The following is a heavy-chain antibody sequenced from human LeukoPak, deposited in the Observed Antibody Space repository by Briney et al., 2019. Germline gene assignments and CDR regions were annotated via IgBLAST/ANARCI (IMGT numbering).Heavy chain of an antibody. CDR2: FDPEDGET. J-gene: IGHJ4*02. V-gene: IGHV1-24*01. Sequence: ASVKVSCKVSGYTLTELSMHWVRQAPGKGLEWMGGFDPEDGETIYAQKFQGRVTMTEDTSTDTAYMELSSLRSEDTAVYYCATVGSCSSTSCLDIDYWGQGTLVIVSS. D-gene: IGHD2-2*01. CDR3: ATVGSCSSTSCLDIDY. CDR1: GYTLTELS.